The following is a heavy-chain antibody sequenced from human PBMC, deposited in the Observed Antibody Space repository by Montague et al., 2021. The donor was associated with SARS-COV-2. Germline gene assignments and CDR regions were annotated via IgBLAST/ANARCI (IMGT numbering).Heavy chain of an antibody. CDR1: GFTFSSYA. CDR3: AAQLLSQLDY. V-gene: IGHV3-30-3*01. J-gene: IGHJ4*02. CDR2: ISYDGSNK. Sequence: YLRLSCAASGFTFSSYAMHWVRQAPGKGLEWVAVISYDGSNKYYADSVKGRFTISRDNSKNTLYLQMNSLRAEDTAVYYCAAQLLSQLDYWGQGTLVTVSS. D-gene: IGHD2-2*01.